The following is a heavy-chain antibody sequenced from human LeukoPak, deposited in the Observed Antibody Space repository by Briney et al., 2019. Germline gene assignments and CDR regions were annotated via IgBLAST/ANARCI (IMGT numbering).Heavy chain of an antibody. CDR2: MNPNSGNT. CDR1: GYTFTSYD. CDR3: ATGSRRAGLLWFGDRTYYFDY. J-gene: IGHJ4*02. Sequence: ASVKVSCKASGYTFTSYDINWVRQATGQGLEWMGWMNPNSGNTGYAQKFQGRVTMTEDTSTDTAYMELSSLRSEDTAVYYCATGSRRAGLLWFGDRTYYFDYWGQGTLVTVSS. V-gene: IGHV1-8*02. D-gene: IGHD3-10*01.